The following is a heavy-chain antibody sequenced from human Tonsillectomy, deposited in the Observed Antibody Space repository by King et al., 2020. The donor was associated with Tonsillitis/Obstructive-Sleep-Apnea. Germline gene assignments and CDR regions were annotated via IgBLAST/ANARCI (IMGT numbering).Heavy chain of an antibody. Sequence: LVQSGAEVKKPGASVKVSCKASGYTFTSFGISWVRQAPGQGLELMGWISAYSGHTDYAQKFQGRVTMTTDPSTSTAYMELRSLRSDDTAVYYCARPDCASTKCYGHWFDPWGQGTLVTVSS. CDR3: ARPDCASTKCYGHWFDP. D-gene: IGHD2-2*01. J-gene: IGHJ5*02. CDR2: ISAYSGHT. V-gene: IGHV1-18*01. CDR1: GYTFTSFG.